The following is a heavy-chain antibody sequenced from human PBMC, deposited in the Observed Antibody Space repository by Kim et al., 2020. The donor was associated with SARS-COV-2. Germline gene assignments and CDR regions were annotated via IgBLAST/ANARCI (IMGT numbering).Heavy chain of an antibody. V-gene: IGHV3-23*01. CDR2: ISGSGDNT. J-gene: IGHJ4*02. CDR1: GFTFSSYA. Sequence: GGSLRLSCAASGFTFSSYAMSWVRQAPGKGLEWVSVISGSGDNTCYADSVKGRFTISRDNSKNTLYLQMNSLRAEDTAVYYCAKSTFDIVVVPAAPDLDYWGQGTRVTVSS. D-gene: IGHD2-2*01. CDR3: AKSTFDIVVVPAAPDLDY.